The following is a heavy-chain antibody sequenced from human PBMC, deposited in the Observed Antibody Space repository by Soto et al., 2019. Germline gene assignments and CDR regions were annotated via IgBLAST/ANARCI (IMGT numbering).Heavy chain of an antibody. V-gene: IGHV4-31*03. Sequence: QLQLQESGPGLVKPSQTLSLTCTVSGGSISSGGYYWSWIRQHPGKGLEWIGYIYYSGSTYYNPSLKSRVTRSVDTSKNQLSLKLSSVTAADTAVYYCARTMATVTNDAFDIWGQGTMVTVSS. CDR1: GGSISSGGYY. CDR2: IYYSGST. J-gene: IGHJ3*02. CDR3: ARTMATVTNDAFDI. D-gene: IGHD4-17*01.